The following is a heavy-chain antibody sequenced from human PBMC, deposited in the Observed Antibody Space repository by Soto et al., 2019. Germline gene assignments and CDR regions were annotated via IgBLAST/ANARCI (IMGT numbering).Heavy chain of an antibody. CDR2: IVVGSGNT. CDR1: GFTFTSSA. V-gene: IGHV1-58*01. J-gene: IGHJ6*02. Sequence: QMQLVQSGPEVKKPGTSVKVSCKASGFTFTSSAVQWVRQARGQRLEWIGWIVVGSGNTNYAQKFQERVPITRDMTISTAYMELSSLRSEDTAVYYWAADPDYYYGMDVWGQGTTVTVSS. CDR3: AADPDYYYGMDV.